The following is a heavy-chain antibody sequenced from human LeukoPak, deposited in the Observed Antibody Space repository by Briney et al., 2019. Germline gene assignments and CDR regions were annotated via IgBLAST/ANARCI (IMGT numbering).Heavy chain of an antibody. Sequence: GASVKVSCKASGYTFTSYAMNWVRQAPGQGLEWMGWINTNTGNPTYAQGFTGRFVFSLDTSVSTAYLQISSLKAEDTAVYYCAIGSSSWYTSYYYYVDVWGKGTTVTVSS. D-gene: IGHD6-13*01. V-gene: IGHV7-4-1*02. J-gene: IGHJ6*03. CDR3: AIGSSSWYTSYYYYVDV. CDR1: GYTFTSYA. CDR2: INTNTGNP.